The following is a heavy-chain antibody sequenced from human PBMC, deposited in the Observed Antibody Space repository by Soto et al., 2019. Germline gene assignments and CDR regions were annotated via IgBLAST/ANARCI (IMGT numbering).Heavy chain of an antibody. J-gene: IGHJ4*02. D-gene: IGHD3-9*01. CDR3: ARGPQPSGDYDILTGPWSYFDY. CDR1: GFPFSGYW. V-gene: IGHV3-7*05. CDR2: IKQDGSQE. Sequence: GGSLRLSCAASGFPFSGYWMSWVRQAPGKGLEWVANIKQDGSQEYYVDSMKGRFTISRDNAKNSLYLQMNSLRAEDTAVYYCARGPQPSGDYDILTGPWSYFDYWGQGTLVTVSS.